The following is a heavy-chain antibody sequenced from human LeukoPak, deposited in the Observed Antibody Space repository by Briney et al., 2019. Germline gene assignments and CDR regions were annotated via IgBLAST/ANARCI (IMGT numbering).Heavy chain of an antibody. CDR2: IYTSGST. Sequence: SETLSLTCTVSGGSISSGSYYWSWIRQPAGKGLEWIGRIYTSGSTNYNPSLKSRVTISVDTSKNQFSLKLSSVTAADTAVYYCARYYPVSGKQEGNWFDPWGQGTLVTASS. CDR3: ARYYPVSGKQEGNWFDP. V-gene: IGHV4-61*02. CDR1: GGSISSGSYY. J-gene: IGHJ5*02. D-gene: IGHD3-10*01.